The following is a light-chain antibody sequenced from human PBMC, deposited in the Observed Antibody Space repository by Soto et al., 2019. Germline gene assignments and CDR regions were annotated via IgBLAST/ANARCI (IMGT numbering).Light chain of an antibody. V-gene: IGLV2-14*01. CDR3: SSFTNSGTVV. CDR2: EVN. Sequence: QSALAQPASVSGSPRQSITISRTGTSSDVGGHNYVSWYQQHPGKAPKNMIYEVNNGPSGVSDRFSGSKSGNTASLTISGLQAEDEAYYYCSSFTNSGTVVFGGGTKVTVL. CDR1: SSDVGGHNY. J-gene: IGLJ2*01.